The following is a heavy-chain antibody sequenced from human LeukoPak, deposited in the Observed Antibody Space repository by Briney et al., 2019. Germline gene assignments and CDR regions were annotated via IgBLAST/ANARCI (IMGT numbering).Heavy chain of an antibody. V-gene: IGHV1-2*02. CDR3: ARGIVLVGVAIAVPPYFDY. J-gene: IGHJ4*02. CDR2: FIPPSGAT. Sequence: PAPSLKFSGKPLEFSFTAYSWHWVRQAPGQGLKWMDWFIPPSGATKLSQKFQGRVTLTTDTSITTAYMKLSGLRSDDTAVYFCARGIVLVGVAIAVPPYFDYWGQGTLVTVSS. CDR1: EFSFTAYS. D-gene: IGHD1-26*01.